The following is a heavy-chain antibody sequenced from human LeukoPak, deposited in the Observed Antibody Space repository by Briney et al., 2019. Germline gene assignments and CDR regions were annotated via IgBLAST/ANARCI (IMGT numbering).Heavy chain of an antibody. J-gene: IGHJ4*02. CDR1: GFPFSDYY. D-gene: IGHD6-19*01. CDR3: ARYLKNFAVD. CDR2: ISSSSSYT. Sequence: GSLRLSCAASGFPFSDYYMSWIRQAPGKGREWVSYISSSSSYTNYAASVKGRFTISRDNAKNSLYLQMNSLRAEDTAVYYCARYLKNFAVDWGQGTLVTVSS. V-gene: IGHV3-11*06.